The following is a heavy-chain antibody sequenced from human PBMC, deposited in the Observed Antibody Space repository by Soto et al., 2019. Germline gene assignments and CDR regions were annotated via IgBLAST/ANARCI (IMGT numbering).Heavy chain of an antibody. CDR2: IHYSGRT. J-gene: IGHJ4*02. CDR1: GDSIGTTHSY. V-gene: IGHV4-39*01. CDR3: ARHEGNGNVWPLDY. Sequence: SETLSLTCTVSGDSIGTTHSYWAWIRQSPGKGLEWIGNIHYSGRTYYMPSLRSRVTLSVDTSKNQFSLRLTSVTAEDTAVYYRARHEGNGNVWPLDYWGQGILVTVS. D-gene: IGHD2-8*01.